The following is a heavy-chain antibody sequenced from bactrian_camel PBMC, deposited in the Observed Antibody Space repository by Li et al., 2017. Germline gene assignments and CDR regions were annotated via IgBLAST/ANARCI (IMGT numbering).Heavy chain of an antibody. Sequence: VQLVESGGGLVQAGGSLRLSCVARLITYSNYYMGWFRQGTGNECEKVPSISSDGHTSYADSVKGRFTISKDNAKNTLYLQMNSLKPEDTAVYYCAADGYSLYHFYYWGQGTQVTVS. D-gene: IGHD3*01. CDR3: AADGYSLYHFYY. CDR2: ISSDGHT. V-gene: IGHV3S55*01. J-gene: IGHJ4*01. CDR1: LITYSNYY.